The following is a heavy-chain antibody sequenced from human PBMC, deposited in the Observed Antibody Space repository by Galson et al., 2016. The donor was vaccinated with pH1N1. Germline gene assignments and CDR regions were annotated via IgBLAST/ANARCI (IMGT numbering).Heavy chain of an antibody. CDR1: GDSISINNGF. D-gene: IGHD3-16*01. CDR2: LYYSETA. J-gene: IGHJ2*01. Sequence: SETLSLTCTVSGDSISINNGFWGWIRQPPGKGLEWIGSLYYSETAYYNPSLKSRVTISVDTSKNQFSLKVRSVTAADTAVYYCARPEYVDVDLKDWYFDLWGRGTLVTVSP. CDR3: ARPEYVDVDLKDWYFDL. V-gene: IGHV4-39*01.